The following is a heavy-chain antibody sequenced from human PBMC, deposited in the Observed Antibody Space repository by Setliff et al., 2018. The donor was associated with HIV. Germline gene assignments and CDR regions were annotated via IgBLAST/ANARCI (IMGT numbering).Heavy chain of an antibody. Sequence: SETLSLTCTVSGGSISSYYWSWIRQPAGKGLEWIGRIYTSESTNYNPSLKSRVTMSADTSKNQFSLKLSSVTAADTAVYYCARHQAPYYGSSGYNPNWYFDLWGRGTLVTVSS. CDR3: ARHQAPYYGSSGYNPNWYFDL. CDR2: IYTSEST. D-gene: IGHD3-22*01. J-gene: IGHJ2*01. V-gene: IGHV4-4*07. CDR1: GGSISSYY.